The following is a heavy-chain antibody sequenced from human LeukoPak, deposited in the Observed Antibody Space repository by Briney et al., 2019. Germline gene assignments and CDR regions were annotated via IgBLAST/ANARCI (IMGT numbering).Heavy chain of an antibody. V-gene: IGHV4-34*01. Sequence: SETLSLTCAVYGGSFSGYYWSWIRQPPGKGLEWTGEINHSGSTNYNPSLKSRVTISVDTSKNQFSLKLSSVTAADTAVYFCARGPPTDYYGSSGFYYVFDYWGQGTLVTVSS. CDR2: INHSGST. CDR1: GGSFSGYY. CDR3: ARGPPTDYYGSSGFYYVFDY. J-gene: IGHJ4*02. D-gene: IGHD3-22*01.